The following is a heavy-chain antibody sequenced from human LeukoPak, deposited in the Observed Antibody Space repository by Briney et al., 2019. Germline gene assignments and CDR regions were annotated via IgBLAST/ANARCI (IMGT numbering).Heavy chain of an antibody. J-gene: IGHJ6*02. V-gene: IGHV3-30-3*01. D-gene: IGHD3-10*01. CDR2: ISYDGGNK. Sequence: PGGSLRLSCAASGFTFSSYAMHWVRQAPGKGLEWVAVISYDGGNKYYGDSVKGRFTISRDNSKNTLYLQMNSLRAEDTAVYYCARDWGPFGLAIYGMDVWGQGTTVTVSS. CDR3: ARDWGPFGLAIYGMDV. CDR1: GFTFSSYA.